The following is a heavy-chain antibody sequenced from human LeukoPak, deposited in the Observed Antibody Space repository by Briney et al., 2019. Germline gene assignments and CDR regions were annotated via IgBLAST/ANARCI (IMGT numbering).Heavy chain of an antibody. CDR2: MNPNSGNT. J-gene: IGHJ5*02. D-gene: IGHD3-22*01. V-gene: IGHV1-8*01. Sequence: ASVKVSCKASGYTFTSYDINWVRQATGQGLEWIGWMNPNSGNTGYAQKFQGRVTMTRNTSISTAYMELSSLRSEDTAVYYCARTYYYDSSGYYNWFDPWGQGTLVTVSS. CDR3: ARTYYYDSSGYYNWFDP. CDR1: GYTFTSYD.